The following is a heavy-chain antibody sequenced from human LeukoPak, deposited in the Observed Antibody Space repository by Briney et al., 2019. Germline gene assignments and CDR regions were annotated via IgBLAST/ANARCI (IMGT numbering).Heavy chain of an antibody. CDR3: ATGPGYSGYDVGY. CDR2: ISAYNGNT. D-gene: IGHD5-12*01. J-gene: IGHJ4*02. CDR1: GYTFTSYG. V-gene: IGHV1-18*01. Sequence: GASVKVSCKASGYTFTSYGISWVRQAPGQGLEWMGWISAYNGNTNYAQKLQGRVTMTEDTSTDTAYMELSSLRSEDTAVYYCATGPGYSGYDVGYWGQGTLVTVSS.